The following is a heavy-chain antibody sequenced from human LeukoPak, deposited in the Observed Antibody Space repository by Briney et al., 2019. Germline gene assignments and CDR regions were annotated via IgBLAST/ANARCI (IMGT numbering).Heavy chain of an antibody. CDR2: ISADGTAT. CDR3: ARDTRQMFDP. V-gene: IGHV3-74*03. CDR1: GFVFNTYW. D-gene: IGHD3-3*01. J-gene: IGHJ5*02. Sequence: PGGSLRLSCTASGFVFNTYWMHWIRQAPGKGLVWVAFISADGTATKYADSVKGRLTISRDNAKNTLYLQMNSLRVDDTAFYYCARDTRQMFDPWGQGTLVNVSS.